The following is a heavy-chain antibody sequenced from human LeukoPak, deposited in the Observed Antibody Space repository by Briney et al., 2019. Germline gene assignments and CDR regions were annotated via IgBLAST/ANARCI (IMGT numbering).Heavy chain of an antibody. Sequence: PGGSLRLSCAASGFTFSSYAMHWVRQAPGKGLEWVAVISYDGSNKYYADSVKGRFTISRDNSKNTLYLQMNSLRAEDTAVYYCAREEGRAVAGTSYFDYWGQGTLVAVSS. V-gene: IGHV3-30*04. CDR1: GFTFSSYA. D-gene: IGHD6-19*01. CDR3: AREEGRAVAGTSYFDY. J-gene: IGHJ4*02. CDR2: ISYDGSNK.